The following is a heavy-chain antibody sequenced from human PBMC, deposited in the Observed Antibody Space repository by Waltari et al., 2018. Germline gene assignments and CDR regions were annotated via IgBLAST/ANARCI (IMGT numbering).Heavy chain of an antibody. J-gene: IGHJ6*03. D-gene: IGHD3-22*01. Sequence: QVQLQESGPGLVKPSETLSLTCTVSGGSISSYYWSWIRQPAGKGLEWIGRIYTSGSTNYHPSPKSRVTMSVDTSKNQFSLKLSSVTAADTAVYYCARDSRSGYYPDYYYYYYMDVWGKGTTVTISS. V-gene: IGHV4-4*07. CDR3: ARDSRSGYYPDYYYYYYMDV. CDR1: GGSISSYY. CDR2: IYTSGST.